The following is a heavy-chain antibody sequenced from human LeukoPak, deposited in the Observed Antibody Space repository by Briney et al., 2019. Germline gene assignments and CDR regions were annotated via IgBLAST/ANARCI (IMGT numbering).Heavy chain of an antibody. CDR1: GGTFSSYA. D-gene: IGHD1-7*01. CDR3: AREGTGTTPHPYYYYYMDV. Sequence: SVKVSCKASGGTFSSYAISWVRQAPGQGLEWMGRIIPIFGTANYAQKFQGRVTITTDESTSTAYMELSSLRSEATAVYYCAREGTGTTPHPYYYYYMDVWGKGTTVTVSS. CDR2: IIPIFGTA. J-gene: IGHJ6*03. V-gene: IGHV1-69*05.